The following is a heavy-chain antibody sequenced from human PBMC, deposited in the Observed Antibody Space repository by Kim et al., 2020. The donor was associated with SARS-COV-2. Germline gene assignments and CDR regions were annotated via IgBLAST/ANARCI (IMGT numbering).Heavy chain of an antibody. D-gene: IGHD5-12*01. CDR1: GGTFSSYA. V-gene: IGHV1-69*13. Sequence: SVKVSCKASGGTFSSYAISWVRQAPGQGLEWMGGIIPIFGTANYAQKFQGRVTITADESTSTAYMELSSLRSEDTAVYYCAFGSSGYSGYGDYWGQGTLVTVSS. CDR3: AFGSSGYSGYGDY. CDR2: IIPIFGTA. J-gene: IGHJ4*02.